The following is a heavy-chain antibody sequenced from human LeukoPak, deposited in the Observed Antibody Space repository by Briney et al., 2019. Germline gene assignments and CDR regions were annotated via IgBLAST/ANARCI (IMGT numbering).Heavy chain of an antibody. V-gene: IGHV3-21*01. CDR2: ISSSSSYI. CDR3: ARDPFYGSHAFDI. D-gene: IGHD3-10*01. Sequence: GGSLRLSCAASGFTFSSYSMNWVRQAPGKGLEWVSSISSSSSYIYYADSVKGRFTISRDNAKNSLYLQMNSLRAEDTAVYYCARDPFYGSHAFDIWGQGTMVTVSS. J-gene: IGHJ3*02. CDR1: GFTFSSYS.